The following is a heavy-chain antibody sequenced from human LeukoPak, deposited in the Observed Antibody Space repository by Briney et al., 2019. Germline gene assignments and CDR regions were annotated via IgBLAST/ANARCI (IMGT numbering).Heavy chain of an antibody. CDR2: IYSGGST. CDR1: GFTFSSYA. V-gene: IGHV3-66*01. CDR3: ARAPYYYDSRGYYYYYFDY. Sequence: GGSLRLSCAASGFTFSSYAMSWVRQAPGKGLEWVSVIYSGGSTYYADSVKGRFTVSRDNSKNTLYLQMNSLRAEDAAVYYCARAPYYYDSRGYYYYYFDYWGQGTLVTVSS. D-gene: IGHD3-22*01. J-gene: IGHJ4*02.